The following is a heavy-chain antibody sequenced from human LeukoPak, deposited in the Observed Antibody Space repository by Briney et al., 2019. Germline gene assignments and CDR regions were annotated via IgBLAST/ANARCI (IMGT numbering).Heavy chain of an antibody. V-gene: IGHV3-30-3*01. D-gene: IGHD6-13*01. CDR2: ISYDGSNK. J-gene: IGHJ4*02. CDR1: GFTFSSYA. CDR3: ARDFQYSSSWFGDY. Sequence: GGSLRLSCAASGFTFSSYAMHWVRQAAGKGLEWVAVISYDGSNKYYADSVKGRFTISRDNSKNTLYLQMNSLRAEDTAVYYCARDFQYSSSWFGDYWGQGTLVTVSS.